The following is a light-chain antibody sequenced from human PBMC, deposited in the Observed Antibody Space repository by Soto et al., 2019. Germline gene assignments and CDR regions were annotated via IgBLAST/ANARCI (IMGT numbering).Light chain of an antibody. CDR3: ATWDDSLNARGV. V-gene: IGLV1-44*01. Sequence: QSVLTQPPSASGTPGQRVTISCSGSRSNIGNNAVTWYQQFPGTAPKXLXXXXXXRPSGVPXRXXXXXXXXXXXXXXSXLQSEDEADYYCATWDDSLNARGVFGGGTKLTVL. CDR2: XXX. J-gene: IGLJ3*02. CDR1: RSNIGNNA.